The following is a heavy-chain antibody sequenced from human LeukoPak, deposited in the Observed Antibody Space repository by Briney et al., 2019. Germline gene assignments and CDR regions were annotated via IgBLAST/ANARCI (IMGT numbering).Heavy chain of an antibody. CDR3: ARLGRRGYYDSSGYYGPLGAFDI. D-gene: IGHD3-22*01. Sequence: GASLRVSSVPSRYSLTGYNMYSVRHTPGEGVGSRCWIYPDSGGTNYAQTFRGRVTMTRDTSISTAYIELRRLRPGDTAVYYCARLGRRGYYDSSGYYGPLGAFDIWRQGTMVTVCS. CDR2: IYPDSGGT. J-gene: IGHJ3*02. CDR1: RYSLTGYN. V-gene: IGHV1-2*02.